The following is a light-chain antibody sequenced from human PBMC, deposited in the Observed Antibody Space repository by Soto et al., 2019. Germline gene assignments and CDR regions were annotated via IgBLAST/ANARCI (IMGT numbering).Light chain of an antibody. CDR3: QQYNSYPWT. CDR1: QGIGNS. CDR2: SAS. V-gene: IGKV1-8*01. Sequence: AIRMTQSPSSFSASTGDRVTITCRASQGIGNSVAWYQQRPGKAPRLLIYSASTLQSGVPSRFSGSGSGTDFTLTIGCLQSEDYATYFCQQYNSYPWTFGQGTRVDIK. J-gene: IGKJ1*01.